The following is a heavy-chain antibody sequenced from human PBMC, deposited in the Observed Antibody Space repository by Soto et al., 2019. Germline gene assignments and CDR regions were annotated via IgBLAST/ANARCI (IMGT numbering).Heavy chain of an antibody. CDR2: IWFDGSHK. CDR3: ARDGGEDYFDY. J-gene: IGHJ4*02. Sequence: QVRLVESGGGVVQPGRSLRLSCAASGFTFSDYGMHWVRQAPGRGLEWVAVIWFDGSHKFYADSVKRRFTISRDNFNNTLYLQMNSLRAEDTAVYFCARDGGEDYFDYWGQGTRVAVSS. D-gene: IGHD2-21*01. CDR1: GFTFSDYG. V-gene: IGHV3-33*01.